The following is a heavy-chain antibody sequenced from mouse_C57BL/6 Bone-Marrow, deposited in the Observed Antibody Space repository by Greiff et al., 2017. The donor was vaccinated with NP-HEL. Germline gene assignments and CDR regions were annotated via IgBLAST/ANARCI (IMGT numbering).Heavy chain of an antibody. CDR1: GYTFTSYW. CDR3: AREGYGHWYCDV. CDR2: IYPGSGST. V-gene: IGHV1-55*01. D-gene: IGHD1-1*01. Sequence: QVQLQQPGAELVKPGASVKMSCKASGYTFTSYWITWVKQRPGQGLEWIGDIYPGSGSTNYNEKFKSKATLTVDTSSSTAYMPLSSLTSEDSAVYYCAREGYGHWYCDVWGTGTTVTVP. J-gene: IGHJ1*03.